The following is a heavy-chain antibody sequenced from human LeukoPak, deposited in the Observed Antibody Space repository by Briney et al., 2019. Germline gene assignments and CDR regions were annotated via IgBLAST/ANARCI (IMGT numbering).Heavy chain of an antibody. CDR2: IYSSGST. V-gene: IGHV4-4*07. J-gene: IGHJ4*02. CDR3: ASTEGGTTPFDY. CDR1: GGSISSYY. Sequence: SETLSLTCTVSGGSISSYYWSWIRQPAGKGLEWIGRIYSSGSTNYNPSLKSRVSMSVDTSKNQFSLNLRSVTGADTAVYYCASTEGGTTPFDYWGQGTLVTVSS. D-gene: IGHD1-1*01.